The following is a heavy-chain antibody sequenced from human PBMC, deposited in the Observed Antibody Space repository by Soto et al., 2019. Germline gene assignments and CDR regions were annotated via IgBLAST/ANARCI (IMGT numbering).Heavy chain of an antibody. Sequence: SETLSLTCTVSGGSISSYYWSWIRQPPGKGLEWVGYIYYSGSTNYNTSLKSRVTISVDTSKNQFSLKLSSVTAADTAVYYCAGSPIWFGESAFEYWGQGTLVTVSS. CDR2: IYYSGST. CDR1: GGSISSYY. CDR3: AGSPIWFGESAFEY. J-gene: IGHJ4*02. V-gene: IGHV4-59*01. D-gene: IGHD3-10*01.